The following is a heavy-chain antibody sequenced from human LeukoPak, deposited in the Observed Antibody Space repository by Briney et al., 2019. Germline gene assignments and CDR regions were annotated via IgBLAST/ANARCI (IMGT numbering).Heavy chain of an antibody. Sequence: GASVKVSCKASDYSFQRDGINWVRQSPGQGLEWMGWISGYNGNTNYAQKFQGRVTMTTDTSTNTAYMELRSLRSDDTAVYYCARADFWSGYPRGYYYMDVWGNGTTVIVSS. D-gene: IGHD3-3*01. CDR1: DYSFQRDG. V-gene: IGHV1-18*01. CDR2: ISGYNGNT. CDR3: ARADFWSGYPRGYYYMDV. J-gene: IGHJ6*03.